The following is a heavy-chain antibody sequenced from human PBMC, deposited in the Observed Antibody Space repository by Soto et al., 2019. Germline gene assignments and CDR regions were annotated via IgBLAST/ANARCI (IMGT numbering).Heavy chain of an antibody. Sequence: QVQLVESGGGVVQPGRSLSLSCAASGFTFSSYAMHWVRQAPGKGLEWVAVISYDGSNKYYADSVKGRFTISRDNSKNTLYLQMNSLRAEDTAVYYCARGESSSWYYFDYWGQGTLVTVSS. CDR2: ISYDGSNK. D-gene: IGHD6-13*01. CDR3: ARGESSSWYYFDY. V-gene: IGHV3-30-3*01. CDR1: GFTFSSYA. J-gene: IGHJ4*02.